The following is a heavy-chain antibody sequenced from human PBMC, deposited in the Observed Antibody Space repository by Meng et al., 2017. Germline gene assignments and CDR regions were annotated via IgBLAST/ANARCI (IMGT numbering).Heavy chain of an antibody. Sequence: GESLKISCAASGFTVSSNYISWVRQAPGKGLEWVSVIYSGGSTYYADSVKGRFTISRDNSKSTLYLQMNSLRAEDTAVYYCARDTPRMTTVTTRYFDLWGRGTLVTVSS. CDR3: ARDTPRMTTVTTRYFDL. D-gene: IGHD4-17*01. J-gene: IGHJ2*01. CDR1: GFTVSSNY. V-gene: IGHV3-53*01. CDR2: IYSGGST.